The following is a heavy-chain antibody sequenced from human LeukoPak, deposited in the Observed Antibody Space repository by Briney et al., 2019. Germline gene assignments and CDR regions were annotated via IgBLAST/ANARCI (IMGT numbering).Heavy chain of an antibody. V-gene: IGHV3-30-3*01. J-gene: IGHJ4*02. CDR2: ISYDGTNK. D-gene: IGHD3-9*01. CDR1: GFTFSSYA. CDR3: ARDFGWLSGFDN. Sequence: PGRSLRLFCAASGFTFSSYAIHWVRQAPGKGLEWVAIISYDGTNKYYADSVRGRFTISRDNSKNTLYLQMNSLRAEDTAVYYCARDFGWLSGFDNWGQGTLVTVSS.